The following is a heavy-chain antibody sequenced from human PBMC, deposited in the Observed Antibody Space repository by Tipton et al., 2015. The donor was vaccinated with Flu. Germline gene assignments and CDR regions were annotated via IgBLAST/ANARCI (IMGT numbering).Heavy chain of an antibody. J-gene: IGHJ6*03. Sequence: QLVQSGAEVKKPGSSVKVSCKASGGTFSSYAISWVRQAPGQGLEWMGGIIPIFGTANYAQKFQGRVTITADKSTSTAYMELSSLRSEDTAVYYCGVNWLLANYYYYMDVWGKGTTVTVSS. V-gene: IGHV1-69*06. D-gene: IGHD3-9*01. CDR1: GGTFSSYA. CDR3: GVNWLLANYYYYMDV. CDR2: IIPIFGTA.